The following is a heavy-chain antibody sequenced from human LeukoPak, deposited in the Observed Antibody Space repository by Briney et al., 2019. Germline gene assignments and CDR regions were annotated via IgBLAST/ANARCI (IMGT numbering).Heavy chain of an antibody. Sequence: GASVKVSCKASGYTFTNYAMHWVRQAPGQRLEWMGWINAGSGNTKYSQKFQGRITMTRDTSTSTVYMELSSLRSEDTAVYYCARDIVVVVGATVHYGMDVWGQGTTVTVSS. D-gene: IGHD2-15*01. J-gene: IGHJ6*02. V-gene: IGHV1-3*01. CDR3: ARDIVVVVGATVHYGMDV. CDR2: INAGSGNT. CDR1: GYTFTNYA.